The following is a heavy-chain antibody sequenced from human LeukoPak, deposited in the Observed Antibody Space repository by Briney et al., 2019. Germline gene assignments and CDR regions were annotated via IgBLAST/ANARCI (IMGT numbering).Heavy chain of an antibody. CDR3: VRDDRYSGEKPFDF. V-gene: IGHV3-21*01. CDR1: GFTFSRFA. D-gene: IGHD3-16*02. J-gene: IGHJ4*02. CDR2: ISTSSSYI. Sequence: PGGSLRLSCVASGFTFSRFAMNWVRQAPGKGLEWVLSISTSSSYIYNADSVKGRFTVSRDNSKNSLCLQMNSLRAEDTAVYYCVRDDRYSGEKPFDFWGQGTLVTVSS.